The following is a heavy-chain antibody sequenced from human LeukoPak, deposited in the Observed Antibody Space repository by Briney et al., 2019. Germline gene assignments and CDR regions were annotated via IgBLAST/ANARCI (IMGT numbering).Heavy chain of an antibody. J-gene: IGHJ4*02. D-gene: IGHD6-13*01. Sequence: GASAKVSCKVSGYTLTELSMHWVRQAPGKGLEWMGGFDPEDGETIYAQKFQGRVTMTEDTSTDTAYMELSSLRSEDTAVYYCATDLAIAAAGTGTTRDYWGQGTLVTVSS. CDR2: FDPEDGET. CDR1: GYTLTELS. V-gene: IGHV1-24*01. CDR3: ATDLAIAAAGTGTTRDY.